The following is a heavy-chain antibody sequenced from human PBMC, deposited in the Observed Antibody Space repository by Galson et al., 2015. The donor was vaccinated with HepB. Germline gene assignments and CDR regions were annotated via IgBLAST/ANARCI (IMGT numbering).Heavy chain of an antibody. D-gene: IGHD4/OR15-4a*01. CDR1: DSTFSSYT. Sequence: SLRLSCAASDSTFSSYTMNWVRQTPGKGLRWLSYISTNGATIHYADSVKGRFTIARDNAKNTMWLQMNSLRAEDTAVYYCATTKFGSGAYWTFDIWGPGTLVTVSS. V-gene: IGHV3-48*04. J-gene: IGHJ3*02. CDR2: ISTNGATI. CDR3: ATTKFGSGAYWTFDI.